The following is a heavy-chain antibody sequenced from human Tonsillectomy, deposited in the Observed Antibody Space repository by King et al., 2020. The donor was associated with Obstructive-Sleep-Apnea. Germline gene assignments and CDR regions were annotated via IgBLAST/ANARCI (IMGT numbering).Heavy chain of an antibody. CDR1: GGSISSYY. V-gene: IGHV4-59*08. Sequence: QLQESGPGLVKPSETLSLTCTVSGGSISSYYWSWIRQPPGKGLEWIGYIYYSGSTNYNPSLKSRVTISVDTSKNQFSLRLSSVTAADTAVYYCARTFGGSYYYYYSMDVWGQGTTVTVSS. J-gene: IGHJ6*02. CDR2: IYYSGST. CDR3: ARTFGGSYYYYYSMDV. D-gene: IGHD1-26*01.